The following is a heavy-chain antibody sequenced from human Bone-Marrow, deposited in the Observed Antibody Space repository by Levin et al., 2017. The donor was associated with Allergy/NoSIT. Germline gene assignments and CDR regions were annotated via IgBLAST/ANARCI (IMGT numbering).Heavy chain of an antibody. V-gene: IGHV3-23*01. CDR1: GFTFSNYA. Sequence: GGSLRLSCAASGFTFSNYAMSWVRQAPGKGLEWVSAISYNSEYRLYAESVRGRFTISRNNSKNTLFLQMNSLRDEDTALYYCAKGGKREGYSYGYWGQGALVTVST. J-gene: IGHJ4*02. D-gene: IGHD5-24*01. CDR3: AKGGKREGYSYGY. CDR2: ISYNSEYR.